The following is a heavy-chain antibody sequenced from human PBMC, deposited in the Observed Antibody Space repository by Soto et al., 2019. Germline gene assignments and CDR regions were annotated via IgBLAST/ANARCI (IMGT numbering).Heavy chain of an antibody. V-gene: IGHV3-9*01. D-gene: IGHD6-19*01. CDR3: AKDIEPWWGVAGEMRGGDYFDY. CDR2: ISWHSGSI. CDR1: GFTFDDYA. J-gene: IGHJ4*02. Sequence: EVQLVESGGGLVQPGRSLRLSCAASGFTFDDYAMQWVRQAPGKGLEWVSGISWHSGSIGYADSVKGRFTISRDNAKNALYLQMNSLRAEDTALYYGAKDIEPWWGVAGEMRGGDYFDYWGQGTLVTVSS.